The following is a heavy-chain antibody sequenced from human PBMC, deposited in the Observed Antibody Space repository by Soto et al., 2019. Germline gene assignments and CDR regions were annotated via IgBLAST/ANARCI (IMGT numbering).Heavy chain of an antibody. V-gene: IGHV4-34*01. J-gene: IGHJ5*02. CDR3: ATRITVFGLLIPPFDP. D-gene: IGHD3-3*01. CDR2: INHTGGT. CDR1: GGSVKGYY. Sequence: SETLSLTCAVYGGSVKGYYWNWIRQPPGKGLEWIGEINHTGGTHYNPSLKSRVTMSVDTSKNQFSLRLSSVTAADTAIYYCATRITVFGLLIPPFDPWGQGTQVTVSS.